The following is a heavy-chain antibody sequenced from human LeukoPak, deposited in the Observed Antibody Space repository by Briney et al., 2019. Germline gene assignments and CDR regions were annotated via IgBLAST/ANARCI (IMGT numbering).Heavy chain of an antibody. CDR2: FKTKYNQV. Sequence: GSLRLSCVASGFTFSDYAMNWVRQAPGKGLEWVSTFKTKYNQVYYAESVRGRFTISTYNSKNTVYLQMNSLRAEDTALYYCARSVPDYTRFDYWGQGALVTVSS. CDR1: GFTFSDYA. J-gene: IGHJ4*02. V-gene: IGHV3-23*05. D-gene: IGHD4-11*01. CDR3: ARSVPDYTRFDY.